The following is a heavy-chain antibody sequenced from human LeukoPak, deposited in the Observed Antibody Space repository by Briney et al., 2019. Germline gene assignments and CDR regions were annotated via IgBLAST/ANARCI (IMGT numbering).Heavy chain of an antibody. V-gene: IGHV1-2*04. CDR1: GYTFTGYY. D-gene: IGHD5-24*01. CDR3: ARARRDGYIDYYFDY. CDR2: INPNSGGT. Sequence: ASVKVSCKASGYTFTGYYMHWVRQAPGRGLEWMGWINPNSGGTNYAQKFQGWVTMTRDTSISTAYMELSRLRSDDTAVYYCARARRDGYIDYYFDYWGQGTLVTVSS. J-gene: IGHJ4*02.